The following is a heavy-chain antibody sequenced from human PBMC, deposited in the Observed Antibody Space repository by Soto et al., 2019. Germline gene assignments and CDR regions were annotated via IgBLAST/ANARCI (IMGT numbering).Heavy chain of an antibody. CDR3: ARDLGGYSSSWYKGLGY. V-gene: IGHV3-66*01. J-gene: IGHJ4*02. D-gene: IGHD6-13*01. CDR1: GFTVSSNY. CDR2: IYSGGST. Sequence: EVQLVESGGGLVQPGGSLRLSCAASGFTVSSNYMSWVRQAPGKGLEWVSVIYSGGSTYYADSVKGRFTISRDNSKNTLYLQMNRLRAEDTAVYYCARDLGGYSSSWYKGLGYWGQGTLVTVSS.